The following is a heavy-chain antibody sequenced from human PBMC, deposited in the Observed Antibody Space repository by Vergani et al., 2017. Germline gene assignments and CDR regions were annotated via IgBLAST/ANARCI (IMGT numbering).Heavy chain of an antibody. CDR3: AKARVVGATYFDY. V-gene: IGHV3-9*01. J-gene: IGHJ4*02. CDR1: GFTFDDYA. D-gene: IGHD1-26*01. CDR2: ISWNSGSI. Sequence: EVQLVESGGGLVQPGRSLRLSCAASGFTFDDYAMHWVRQAPGKGLERVSGISWNSGSIGYADSVKGRFTISRDNAKNSLYLQMNSLRAEDTALYYCAKARVVGATYFDYWGQGTLVTVSS.